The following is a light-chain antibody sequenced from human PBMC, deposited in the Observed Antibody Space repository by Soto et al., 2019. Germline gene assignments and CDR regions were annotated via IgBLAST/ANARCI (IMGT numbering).Light chain of an antibody. CDR2: KAS. CDR1: QSISNW. V-gene: IGKV1-5*03. J-gene: IGKJ1*01. Sequence: DIRMTQSPSTLSASVGDRVTITCRASQSISNWLAWYQQKPGKAPKLLIYKASSLESGVPSRFGGSGSGTEFTLTISSLQSDDFASYYCQQYNSYRTFGQGTKVEIK. CDR3: QQYNSYRT.